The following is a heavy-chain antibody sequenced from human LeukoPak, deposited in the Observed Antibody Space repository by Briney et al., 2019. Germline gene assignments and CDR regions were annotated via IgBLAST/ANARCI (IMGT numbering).Heavy chain of an antibody. CDR3: ARGYCSGGSCYRFFDY. D-gene: IGHD2-15*01. CDR1: GYTFTSYG. V-gene: IGHV1-18*01. CDR2: ISAYNGNT. J-gene: IGHJ4*02. Sequence: ASVKVSCKASGYTFTSYGISWVRQAPGQGLEWMGWISAYNGNTNYAQKLQGRVTMTTDTSTSTAYMELRSLRSDDTAVYYCARGYCSGGSCYRFFDYWGQGTLVTVSS.